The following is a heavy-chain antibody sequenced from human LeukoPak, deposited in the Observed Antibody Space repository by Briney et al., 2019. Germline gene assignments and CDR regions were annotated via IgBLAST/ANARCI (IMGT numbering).Heavy chain of an antibody. D-gene: IGHD3-3*01. V-gene: IGHV3-23*01. CDR1: GFTLSTYA. Sequence: GGSLRLSCTDSGFTLSTYAMTWVRQAPGKGLEWVSAISGGDGSTYYADSVRGRFTISRDNSKNTLYLQMNSLRAEDTAVYYCAKSMARPTQFYDFWSAYYKNYYFDYWGQGTLVTVSS. CDR2: ISGGDGST. J-gene: IGHJ4*02. CDR3: AKSMARPTQFYDFWSAYYKNYYFDY.